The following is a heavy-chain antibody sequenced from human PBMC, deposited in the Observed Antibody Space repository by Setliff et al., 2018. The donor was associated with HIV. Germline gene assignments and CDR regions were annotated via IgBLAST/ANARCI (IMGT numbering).Heavy chain of an antibody. CDR3: ARVDTPMVPYYFDY. J-gene: IGHJ4*02. V-gene: IGHV4-39*07. D-gene: IGHD5-18*01. CDR2: IYYSGRT. CDR1: GGSISNNNFY. Sequence: SETLSLTCTVSGGSISNNNFYWGWIRQPPGKGLEWIGNIYYSGRTHYNPSLKSRVTISVDTSKNQFSLSLSSVTAADTAVFYCARVDTPMVPYYFDYWGQGTLVTVSS.